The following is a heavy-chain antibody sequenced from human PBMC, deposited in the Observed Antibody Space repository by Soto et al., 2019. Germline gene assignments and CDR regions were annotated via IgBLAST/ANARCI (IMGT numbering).Heavy chain of an antibody. J-gene: IGHJ4*02. D-gene: IGHD3-10*01. V-gene: IGHV4-34*01. CDR1: GGSFSGYY. CDR3: AKSMVRGVINEYYFDY. CDR2: INHSGST. Sequence: PSETLSLTCAVYGGSFSGYYWSWIRQPPGKGLEWIGEINHSGSTNYTPSLKSRVTISVDTSKNQFSLKLSSVTAADTAVYYCAKSMVRGVINEYYFDYWGQGTLVTVSS.